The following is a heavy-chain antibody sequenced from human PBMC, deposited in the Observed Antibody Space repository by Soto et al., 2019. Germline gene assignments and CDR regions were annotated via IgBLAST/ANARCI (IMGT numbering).Heavy chain of an antibody. V-gene: IGHV1-69*13. D-gene: IGHD3-16*02. CDR1: GGTFSSYA. CDR3: ARGRSSTFGGVIAIPESSFDY. Sequence: VASVKVSCKASGGTFSSYAISWVRQAPGQGLEWMGGIIPIFGTANYAQKFQGRVTITADESTSTAYMELSSLRSEDTAVYYCARGRSSTFGGVIAIPESSFDYWGQGTLVTVSS. CDR2: IIPIFGTA. J-gene: IGHJ4*02.